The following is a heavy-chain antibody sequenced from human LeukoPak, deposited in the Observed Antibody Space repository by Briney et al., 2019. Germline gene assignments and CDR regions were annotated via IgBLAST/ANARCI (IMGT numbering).Heavy chain of an antibody. Sequence: ASVKVSCKASGYTFTSYYMHWVRQAPGQGLEWMGIINPSGGSTSYAQKFQGRVTMTRDTSTSTVYMELSSLRSEDTAVYYCARARELGQWLVRGYNWFDPWGQGTLVTVSS. CDR3: ARARELGQWLVRGYNWFDP. J-gene: IGHJ5*02. CDR2: INPSGGST. D-gene: IGHD6-19*01. V-gene: IGHV1-46*01. CDR1: GYTFTSYY.